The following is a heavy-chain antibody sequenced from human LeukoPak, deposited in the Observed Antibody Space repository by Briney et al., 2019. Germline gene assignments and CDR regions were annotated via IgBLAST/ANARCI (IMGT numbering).Heavy chain of an antibody. D-gene: IGHD6-13*01. Sequence: PGGSLRLSCAASGFTFSSYGMHWVRQAPGKGLEWVAFIRYDGSNKYYADSVKGRFTISRDNSKNTLYLQMNSLRGEDTAVFYCAKEKMAYSSTWYANMDVWGKGTTVTISS. CDR1: GFTFSSYG. V-gene: IGHV3-30*02. CDR3: AKEKMAYSSTWYANMDV. CDR2: IRYDGSNK. J-gene: IGHJ6*03.